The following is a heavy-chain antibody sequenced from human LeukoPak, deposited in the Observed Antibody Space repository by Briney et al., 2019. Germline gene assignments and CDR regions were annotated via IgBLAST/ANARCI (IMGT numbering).Heavy chain of an antibody. CDR2: SSTSNGNT. CDR1: GYTFTSYY. D-gene: IGHD2-15*01. V-gene: IGHV1-18*04. Sequence: GASVKVSCKASGYTFTSYYMHWVRQAPGQGLEWVGWSSTSNGNTNYAQKLQGRVTMSTDTSTTTAYLELRSPTSDDTAVYYCARDPGAAVFDYWGQGTLVIVSS. CDR3: ARDPGAAVFDY. J-gene: IGHJ4*02.